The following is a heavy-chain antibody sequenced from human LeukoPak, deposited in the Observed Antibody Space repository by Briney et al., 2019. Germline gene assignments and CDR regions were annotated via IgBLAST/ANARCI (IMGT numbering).Heavy chain of an antibody. Sequence: EASVKVSCKASGYTFTSYGISWVRQAPGQGLEWMGGIIPIFGTANYAQKFQGRVTITADESTSTAYMELSSLRSEDTAVYYCASSDSSGYPLGFDPWGQGTLVTVSS. V-gene: IGHV1-69*13. CDR3: ASSDSSGYPLGFDP. CDR1: GYTFTSYG. J-gene: IGHJ5*02. D-gene: IGHD3-22*01. CDR2: IIPIFGTA.